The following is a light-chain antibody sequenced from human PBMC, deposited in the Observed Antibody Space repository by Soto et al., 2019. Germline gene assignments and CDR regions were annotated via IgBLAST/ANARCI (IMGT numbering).Light chain of an antibody. CDR1: QSVGTY. CDR2: DAS. CDR3: QRRSIWPLS. J-gene: IGKJ4*01. Sequence: EIVLTQSPATLSLSPGERATLSCRASQSVGTYLAWYQQKLGQAPRLLIYDASNRAAGIPARFSGSGSGTDFTLTISSLEPEDFAVYYCQRRSIWPLSFGGGTKVEIK. V-gene: IGKV3-11*01.